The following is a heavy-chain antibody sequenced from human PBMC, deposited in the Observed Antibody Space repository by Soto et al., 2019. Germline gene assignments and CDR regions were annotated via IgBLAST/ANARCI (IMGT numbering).Heavy chain of an antibody. Sequence: QLQLQESGPGLVEPSDTLSLTCTVSGGSISSSRHYWGWIRQPPGKGLEWIGRISYSGSTYYDPSLKSRVTISVDTPKDQFSLKLSSVTAADTAVYYYTNSNWFDPWGQGTLVTVSS. CDR3: TNSNWFDP. CDR1: GGSISSSRHY. V-gene: IGHV4-39*01. J-gene: IGHJ5*02. D-gene: IGHD1-1*01. CDR2: ISYSGST.